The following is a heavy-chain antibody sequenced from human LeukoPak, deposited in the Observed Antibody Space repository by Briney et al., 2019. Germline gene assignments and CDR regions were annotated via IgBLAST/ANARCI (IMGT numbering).Heavy chain of an antibody. CDR2: IYYSGST. CDR3: ARSTYDYEVY. V-gene: IGHV4-59*01. Sequence: PSETLSLTCTVSGGSISSYYWSWIRQPPGKGLERIGYIYYSGSTNYNPSLKSRVTISVDTSKNQFSLKLSSVTAADTAVYYCARSTYDYEVYWGQGTLVTVSS. CDR1: GGSISSYY. J-gene: IGHJ4*02. D-gene: IGHD4-17*01.